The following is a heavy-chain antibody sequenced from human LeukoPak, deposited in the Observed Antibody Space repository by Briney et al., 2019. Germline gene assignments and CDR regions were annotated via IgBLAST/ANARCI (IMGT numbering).Heavy chain of an antibody. V-gene: IGHV3-15*01. CDR1: GFTFSNAW. Sequence: RGSLRLSCAASGFTFSNAWMSWVRQAPGKGLEWVGRIKSKTDGGTTDYAAPVKGRFTISRDDSKNTLYLQMNSLKTEDTAVYYCSLSGSYYGFDYWGQGTLVTVSS. D-gene: IGHD3-10*01. CDR3: SLSGSYYGFDY. CDR2: IKSKTDGGTT. J-gene: IGHJ4*02.